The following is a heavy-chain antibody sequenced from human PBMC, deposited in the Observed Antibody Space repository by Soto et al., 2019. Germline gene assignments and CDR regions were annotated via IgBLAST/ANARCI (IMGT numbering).Heavy chain of an antibody. CDR3: ARRGYTAMEITDYNYGMDV. Sequence: GVSLMISCKVSEYSCTGYWGGWLRQMTRKGLEWMGIIYPGDSDTRSSPSFQGQVTTSADKSISTAYLQWRSLKASDTAMYYCARRGYTAMEITDYNYGMDVWGQGTTVTVSS. D-gene: IGHD5-18*01. CDR2: IYPGDSDT. V-gene: IGHV5-51*01. CDR1: EYSCTGYW. J-gene: IGHJ6*02.